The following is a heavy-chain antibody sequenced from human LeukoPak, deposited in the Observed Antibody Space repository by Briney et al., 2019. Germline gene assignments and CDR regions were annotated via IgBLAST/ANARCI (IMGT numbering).Heavy chain of an antibody. V-gene: IGHV3-21*01. CDR3: ARDPGEDCSSTSCYSFDY. CDR2: ISSSSSYI. J-gene: IGHJ4*02. CDR1: GFTFSSYS. D-gene: IGHD2-2*01. Sequence: PGGSLRPSCAASGFTFSSYSMNWVRQAPGEGLEWVSSISSSSSYIYYADSVKGRFTISRDNAKNSLYLQMNSLRAEDTAVYYCARDPGEDCSSTSCYSFDYWGQGTLVTVSS.